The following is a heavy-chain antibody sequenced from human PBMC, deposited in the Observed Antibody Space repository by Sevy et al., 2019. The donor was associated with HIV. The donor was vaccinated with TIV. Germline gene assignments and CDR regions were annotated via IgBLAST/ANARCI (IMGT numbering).Heavy chain of an antibody. J-gene: IGHJ1*01. D-gene: IGHD2-2*01. Sequence: SETLSLTCTVSGGSISISSYYWGWIRQPPGKGLEWIGSIYYSGSTYYNPSLKSRVTISVDTSKNQFSLKLSSVTAADTAVYYCASLYCSSTSCHEYFQHWGQGTLVTVSS. CDR2: IYYSGST. CDR3: ASLYCSSTSCHEYFQH. V-gene: IGHV4-39*01. CDR1: GGSISISSYY.